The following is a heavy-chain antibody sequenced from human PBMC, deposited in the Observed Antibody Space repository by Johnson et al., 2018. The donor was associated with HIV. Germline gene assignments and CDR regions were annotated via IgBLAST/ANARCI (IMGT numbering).Heavy chain of an antibody. Sequence: VQLVESGGGLVQPGGSLRLSCAATGFSSGTYWMAWVRQAPGKGLEWVASIMGQGSEKYYVDSVKGRFTISRDIPRNSVYLQMNSLRAEDTAVYYCARDLRVGAIDGFDVWGQGTMVTVSS. J-gene: IGHJ3*01. CDR3: ARDLRVGAIDGFDV. D-gene: IGHD1-26*01. CDR1: GFSSGTYW. CDR2: IMGQGSEK. V-gene: IGHV3-7*03.